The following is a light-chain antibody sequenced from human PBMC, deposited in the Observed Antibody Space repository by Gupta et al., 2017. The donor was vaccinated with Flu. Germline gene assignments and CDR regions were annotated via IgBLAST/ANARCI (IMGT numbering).Light chain of an antibody. CDR3: CSYAGSYTPWV. V-gene: IGLV2-11*01. CDR1: SSDVGGYNY. Sequence: QSALTQPRSVSGSPGQSVTISCTGTSSDVGGYNYVSWYQQHPGKAPKLWIYDVTKRPSGVPDRFSGSKSGNTASLTISGLQAEDEAVYYCCSYAGSYTPWVFGGGTKLTVL. CDR2: DVT. J-gene: IGLJ3*02.